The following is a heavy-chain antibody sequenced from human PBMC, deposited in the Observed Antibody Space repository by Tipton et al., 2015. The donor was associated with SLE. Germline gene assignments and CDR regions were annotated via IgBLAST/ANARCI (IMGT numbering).Heavy chain of an antibody. CDR1: GFSISSAHY. Sequence: TLSLTCAVSGFSISSAHYWGWVRQPPGKGLEWIWSTQVSGKIFYNPSIKSRLTISADTSKNHFSLKLTSVTAADTAVYYCARHEAFEGPAVGKGLDVWGQGTTVTVSS. D-gene: IGHD6-19*01. CDR2: TQVSGKI. V-gene: IGHV4-38-2*01. CDR3: ARHEAFEGPAVGKGLDV. J-gene: IGHJ6*02.